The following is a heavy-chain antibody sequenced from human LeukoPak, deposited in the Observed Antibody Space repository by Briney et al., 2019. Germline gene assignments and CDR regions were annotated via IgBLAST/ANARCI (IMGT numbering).Heavy chain of an antibody. V-gene: IGHV4-34*01. D-gene: IGHD2-2*01. J-gene: IGHJ5*02. CDR3: ARRRPQRYCSSTSCYRDNWFDP. CDR2: INHSGST. Sequence: SETLSLTCAVYGGSFSGYYWSWIRQPPGKGLEWIGEINHSGSTNYNPSLKSRVTISVDTSKNQFSLKLSSVTAADTAVYYCARRRPQRYCSSTSCYRDNWFDPWGQGTLVTVS. CDR1: GGSFSGYY.